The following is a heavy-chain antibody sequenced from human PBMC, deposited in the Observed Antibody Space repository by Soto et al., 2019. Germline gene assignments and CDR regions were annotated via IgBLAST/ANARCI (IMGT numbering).Heavy chain of an antibody. V-gene: IGHV4-31*03. CDR3: ASTKDYSSSLDY. CDR2: IYHSGGT. J-gene: IGHJ4*02. D-gene: IGHD6-6*01. Sequence: PSETLSLTCTVSGGSSSRRGYYWTWIRQYPGKGLEWIGYIYHSGGTYYNPSLKSRVTISADTSKKQFSLKLSSVTAADTAVYYCASTKDYSSSLDYWGQGTMVTVYS. CDR1: GGSSSRRGYY.